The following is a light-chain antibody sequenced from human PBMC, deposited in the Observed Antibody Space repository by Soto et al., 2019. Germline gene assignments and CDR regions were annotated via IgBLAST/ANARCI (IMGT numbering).Light chain of an antibody. V-gene: IGKV3-20*01. J-gene: IGKJ4*01. CDR3: QQYGSTPLP. CDR2: GAS. Sequence: EIVLTQSPGTLSLSPGERATLSCRASQNVNNNYLAWYQQNPGQAPRLRIYGASRRATDIPDRFSGSGSGTDFTLTISRLEPEDSAVYSCQQYGSTPLPFGGGTKVELK. CDR1: QNVNNNY.